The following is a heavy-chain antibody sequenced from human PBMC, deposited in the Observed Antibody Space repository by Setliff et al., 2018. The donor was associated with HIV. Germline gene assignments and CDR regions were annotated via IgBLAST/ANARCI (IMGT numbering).Heavy chain of an antibody. D-gene: IGHD6-13*01. Sequence: PSETLSLTCTVSGDPIRYYYWSWIRQTPGKGLEWIGYIYTSRGTNYNHSLRTRVIISVDTSNQFSLKLSSVTAADAAVYYCARSPSYRSSWEYYFDYWGQGILVTVSS. V-gene: IGHV4-4*09. CDR2: IYTSRGT. CDR1: GDPIRYYY. CDR3: ARSPSYRSSWEYYFDY. J-gene: IGHJ4*02.